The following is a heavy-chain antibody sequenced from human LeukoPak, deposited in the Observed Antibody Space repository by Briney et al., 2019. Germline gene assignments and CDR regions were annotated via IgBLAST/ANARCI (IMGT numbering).Heavy chain of an antibody. J-gene: IGHJ5*02. CDR3: ARQLIKNWFDP. Sequence: SETLSLTCAVYGGSFSGYYWSWIRQPPGKGLEWIGEINHSGSTYYNPSLKSRVTISVDTSKNQFSLKLSSVTAADTAVYYCARQLIKNWFDPWGQGTLVTVSS. CDR2: INHSGST. V-gene: IGHV4-34*01. D-gene: IGHD1-1*01. CDR1: GGSFSGYY.